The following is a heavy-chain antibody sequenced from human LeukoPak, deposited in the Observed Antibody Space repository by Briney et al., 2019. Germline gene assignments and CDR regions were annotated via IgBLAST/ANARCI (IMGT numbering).Heavy chain of an antibody. CDR1: GFTLSTYT. D-gene: IGHD2-15*01. J-gene: IGHJ4*02. CDR3: AKGMSCGGSSCSYFES. V-gene: IGHV3-23*01. Sequence: GGSLRLSCAASGFTLSTYTMSWVRQVPGKGLEWVSAFSRGGVTYYAESVKGRFTISRVNSKNTLFLQMNSLRAEDMALYYCAKGMSCGGSSCSYFESWGQGTLATVSS. CDR2: FSRGGVT.